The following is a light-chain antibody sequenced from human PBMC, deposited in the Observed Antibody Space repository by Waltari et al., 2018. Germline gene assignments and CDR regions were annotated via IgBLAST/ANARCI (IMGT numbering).Light chain of an antibody. CDR2: VNSDGSH. V-gene: IGLV4-69*01. Sequence: QLVLTQSPSASASLGASVKLTCTVSSGHTRYAIAWHQQQPEKGPRYLMKVNSDGSHIKGDGIPDRFSGSCSGAERYLTISSLQSEDEADYYCQAWGTGIGVFGGGTKLSVL. J-gene: IGLJ3*02. CDR3: QAWGTGIGV. CDR1: SGHTRYA.